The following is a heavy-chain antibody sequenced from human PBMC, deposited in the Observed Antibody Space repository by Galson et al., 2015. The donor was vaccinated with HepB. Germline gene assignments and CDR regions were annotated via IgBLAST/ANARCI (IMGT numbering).Heavy chain of an antibody. CDR1: GFIVDGSG. Sequence: SLRLSCAASGFIVDGSGMSWVRQAPGKGLEWVSGISASGGKANYAEFVKGRFTLSRDNSQNTVYLQMNSLRVDDSALYYCTRDSGWESAYWGQGTLVTVSS. V-gene: IGHV3-23*01. D-gene: IGHD3-10*01. CDR3: TRDSGWESAY. J-gene: IGHJ4*02. CDR2: ISASGGKA.